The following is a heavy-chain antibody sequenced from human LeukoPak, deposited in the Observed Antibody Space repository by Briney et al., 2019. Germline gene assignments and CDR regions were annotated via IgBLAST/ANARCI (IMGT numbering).Heavy chain of an antibody. V-gene: IGHV4-59*01. CDR1: RGSITGYY. CDR2: IQYSGTT. Sequence: SETLSLTCTVSRGSITGYYWAWIRQPPGKGLEWIGYIQYSGTTEYNPSLASRASISVDTAKDQFSLNLRSVTAADTAVYYCARDRAAGTRVFWGQGALVTVSS. CDR3: ARDRAAGTRVF. D-gene: IGHD5/OR15-5a*01. J-gene: IGHJ1*01.